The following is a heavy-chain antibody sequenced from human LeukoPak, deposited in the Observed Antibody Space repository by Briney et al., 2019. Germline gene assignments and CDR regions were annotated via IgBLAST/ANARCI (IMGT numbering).Heavy chain of an antibody. J-gene: IGHJ6*04. CDR1: GFTFSSYS. CDR2: ISSSSSYI. CDR3: ARDMVRGGLYYYYGMDV. V-gene: IGHV3-21*01. D-gene: IGHD3-10*01. Sequence: PGGSLRLSCAASGFTFSSYSMNWVRQAPGKGLEWVSSISSSSSYIYYADSVKGRFTISRDNAKNSLYLQMNSLRAEDTAVYYCARDMVRGGLYYYYGMDVWGKGTTVTVSS.